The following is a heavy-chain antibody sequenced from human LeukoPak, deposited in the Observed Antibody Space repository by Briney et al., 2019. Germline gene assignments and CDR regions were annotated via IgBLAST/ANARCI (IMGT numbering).Heavy chain of an antibody. Sequence: PGGSLRLSCAASGXTFSRNWMHWVRQAPGKGLVWVSRVNGDGSSTRYAESVKGRFTISRDNAKNTLYLQMNSLRAEDTAVYYCAREYYYGVDVWGQGTTVTVSS. J-gene: IGHJ6*02. CDR3: AREYYYGVDV. V-gene: IGHV3-74*01. CDR2: VNGDGSST. CDR1: GXTFSRNW.